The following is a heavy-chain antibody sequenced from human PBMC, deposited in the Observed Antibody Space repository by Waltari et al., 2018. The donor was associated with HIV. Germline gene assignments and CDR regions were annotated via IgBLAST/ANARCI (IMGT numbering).Heavy chain of an antibody. CDR1: GFTFSSYN. J-gene: IGHJ4*02. Sequence: EVQLVESGGGLVQPGGSLRLSCVASGFTFSSYNMNWVRQAPGKGLEWRSYITSSGYTIYYADSVAGRFTVSRDNAKNSLYLQMNSLRAEDTAVYYCARTTHGIDFWGQGTLVTVSS. V-gene: IGHV3-48*04. D-gene: IGHD1-1*01. CDR2: ITSSGYTI. CDR3: ARTTHGIDF.